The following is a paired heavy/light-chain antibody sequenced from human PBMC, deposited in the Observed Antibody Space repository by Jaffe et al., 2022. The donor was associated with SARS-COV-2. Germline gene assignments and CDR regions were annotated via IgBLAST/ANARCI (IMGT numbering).Light chain of an antibody. CDR3: QQYGNSMYT. CDR2: GAS. V-gene: IGKV3-20*01. Sequence: EIVLTQSPGTLSLSPGERATLSCRASQSVSSSYLAWYQQKPGQAPRLLIYGASSRATGIPDRFSGSGSGADFTLTISRLEPEDFAVYYCQQYGNSMYTFGQGTKLEIK. CDR1: QSVSSSY. J-gene: IGKJ2*01.
Heavy chain of an antibody. Sequence: QVQLQESGPGLVKPSETLSLTCTVSGGSVSSTGYYWAWIRQPPGKGLEWIESIYHSGNTYYNPSLKSRVTISVDTSKNRFSLKLSSVTAADTAVYYCARHLNWGARYFDLWGRGTLVTVSS. CDR1: GGSVSSTGYY. D-gene: IGHD7-27*01. J-gene: IGHJ2*01. CDR3: ARHLNWGARYFDL. CDR2: IYHSGNT. V-gene: IGHV4-39*01.